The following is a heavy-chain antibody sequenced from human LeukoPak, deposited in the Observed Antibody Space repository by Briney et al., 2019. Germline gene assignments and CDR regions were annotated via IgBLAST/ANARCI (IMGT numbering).Heavy chain of an antibody. D-gene: IGHD3-3*01. CDR3: ARDSIRDFWSGYYSGHYYYMDV. J-gene: IGHJ6*03. Sequence: PSETLSLTCTVSVGSISSYYWSWIRQPPGKGLEWIGYIYYSGSTNYNPSLKSRVTISVDTSKNQFSLKLSSVTAADTAVYYCARDSIRDFWSGYYSGHYYYMDVWGKGTTVTVSS. CDR1: VGSISSYY. V-gene: IGHV4-59*01. CDR2: IYYSGST.